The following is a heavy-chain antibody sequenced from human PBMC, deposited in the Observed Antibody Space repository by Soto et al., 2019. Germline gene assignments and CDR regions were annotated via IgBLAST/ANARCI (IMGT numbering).Heavy chain of an antibody. Sequence: QVQLVQSGAEVKKPGASVKVSCKASGFTFSTNDINWVRQAPGQGLQWMGWMNANVDATDSPQEFKGRVTMTWNASISTAYMELSNLKSAATAVYYCAREVVDGSSLWLDPWGQGTLVTVSS. V-gene: IGHV1-8*01. CDR1: GFTFSTND. CDR3: AREVVDGSSLWLDP. J-gene: IGHJ5*02. D-gene: IGHD3-10*01. CDR2: MNANVDAT.